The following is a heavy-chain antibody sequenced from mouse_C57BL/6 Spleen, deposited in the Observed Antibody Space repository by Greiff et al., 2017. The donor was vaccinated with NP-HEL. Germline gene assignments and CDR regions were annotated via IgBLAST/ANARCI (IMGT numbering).Heavy chain of an antibody. V-gene: IGHV5-17*01. CDR1: GFTFSDYG. D-gene: IGHD2-1*01. CDR2: ISSSSSTI. Sequence: VQLKESGGGLVKPGGSLKLSCAASGFTFSDYGMHWVRQAPEKGLEWVAYISSSSSTIYYADTVKGRFTISRDNAKNTLFLQMTSLRSEDTAMYYCARPVYYDYDAMDYWGQGTSVTVSS. J-gene: IGHJ4*01. CDR3: ARPVYYDYDAMDY.